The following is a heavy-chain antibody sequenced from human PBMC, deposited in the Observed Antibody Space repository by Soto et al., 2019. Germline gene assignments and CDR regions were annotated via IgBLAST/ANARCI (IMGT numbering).Heavy chain of an antibody. CDR3: VNSPDRDPSDY. CDR2: IYWNDDK. V-gene: IGHV2-5*01. CDR1: HGSRSSGAYY. Sequence: TLSLTCTVSHGSRSSGAYYCGWIRQNPRKALEWLALIYWNDDKRYSPSLNSRLTIAKDTSKNLVVLTMTNVDPVDAATYYGVNSPDRDPSDYWGQGTLV. J-gene: IGHJ4*02.